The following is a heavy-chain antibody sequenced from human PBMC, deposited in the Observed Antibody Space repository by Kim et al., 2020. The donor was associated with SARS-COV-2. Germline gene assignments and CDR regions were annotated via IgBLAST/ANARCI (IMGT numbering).Heavy chain of an antibody. V-gene: IGHV3-48*02. J-gene: IGHJ4*02. CDR1: GFTFSSYS. CDR2: ISSSSSTI. Sequence: GGSLRLSCAASGFTFSSYSMNWVRQAPGKGLEWVSYISSSSSTIYYADSVKGRFTISRDNAKNSLYLQMNSLRDEDTAVYYCARAGEPIVVVPASLYYFDYWGQGTLVTVSS. CDR3: ARAGEPIVVVPASLYYFDY. D-gene: IGHD2-2*01.